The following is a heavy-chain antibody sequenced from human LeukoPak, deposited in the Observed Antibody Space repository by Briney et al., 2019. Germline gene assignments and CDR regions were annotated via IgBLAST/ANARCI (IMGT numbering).Heavy chain of an antibody. V-gene: IGHV4-34*01. D-gene: IGHD2-21*02. CDR3: ARDPGDCGGDCYSPPRAFDI. Sequence: SETLYLTCAVYGGSFSGYYWSWIRQPPGKGLEGIGEINHSGSTNYNPSLKSRVTISVDTSKNQFSLKLSSVTAADTAVYYCARDPGDCGGDCYSPPRAFDIWGQGTMVTVSS. CDR1: GGSFSGYY. J-gene: IGHJ3*02. CDR2: INHSGST.